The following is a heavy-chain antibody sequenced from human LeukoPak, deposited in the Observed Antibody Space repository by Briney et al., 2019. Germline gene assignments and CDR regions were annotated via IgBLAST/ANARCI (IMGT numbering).Heavy chain of an antibody. V-gene: IGHV3-21*01. Sequence: GGSLRLSCAASGFTFSSYSMNWVRQAPGKGLEWVSSVSSSSSYIYYADSVKGRFTISRDNAKNSLYLQMNSLRAEDTAVYYCARDYGTYYYGMDVWGQGTTVTVSS. J-gene: IGHJ6*02. CDR3: ARDYGTYYYGMDV. CDR1: GFTFSSYS. D-gene: IGHD4-17*01. CDR2: VSSSSSYI.